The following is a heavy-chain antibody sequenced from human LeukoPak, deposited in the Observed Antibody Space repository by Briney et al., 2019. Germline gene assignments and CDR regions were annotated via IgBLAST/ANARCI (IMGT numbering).Heavy chain of an antibody. CDR3: ARSGEWELLLVDFDY. CDR1: GYTFTSYG. CDR2: ISAYNGNT. V-gene: IGHV1-18*01. Sequence: ASVKVSCKASGYTFTSYGISWVRQAPGQGLEWMGWISAYNGNTNYAQKLQGIVTMTTDTSTSTAYMELRSLRSDDTAVYYCARSGEWELLLVDFDYWGQGTLVTVSS. D-gene: IGHD1-26*01. J-gene: IGHJ4*02.